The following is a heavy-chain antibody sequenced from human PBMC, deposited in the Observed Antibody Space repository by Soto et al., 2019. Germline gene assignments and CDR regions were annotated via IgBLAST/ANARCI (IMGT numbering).Heavy chain of an antibody. CDR3: ARDLRRGDRVEGGYYSRDF. V-gene: IGHV1-18*01. J-gene: IGHJ6*02. CDR2: ISAYNGNT. Sequence: QVQLVQSGAEVKKPGSSVKVSCKASGYTFTSYGISWVRQAPGQGLEWMGWISAYNGNTNYAQKLQGRVPMTPDTATSTAYKELRRLRADDTAVYDCARDLRRGDRVEGGYYSRDFWRQGTTVIVS. CDR1: GYTFTSYG. D-gene: IGHD2-15*01.